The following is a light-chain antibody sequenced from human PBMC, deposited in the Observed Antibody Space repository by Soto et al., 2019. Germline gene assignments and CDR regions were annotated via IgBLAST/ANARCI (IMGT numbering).Light chain of an antibody. Sequence: EIVLTQSPGTLSLSPGERATLSCRASQSIGDTLAWYQQKPGQAPRLLIYGASSRVTGIPARFSGSGSGTEFTLTISSLQSEDFAVYYCQQYNSWPETFGQGTKVDIK. CDR3: QQYNSWPET. V-gene: IGKV3-15*01. CDR2: GAS. CDR1: QSIGDT. J-gene: IGKJ1*01.